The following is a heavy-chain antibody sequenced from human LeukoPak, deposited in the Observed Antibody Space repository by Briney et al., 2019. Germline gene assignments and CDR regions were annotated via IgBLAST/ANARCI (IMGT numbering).Heavy chain of an antibody. CDR3: ARDRDRSGSQSY. CDR2: IRANNGNTTYNT. Sequence: ASVKVSCKASGYTFTSYGISWVRQAPGQGLEWMGWIRANNGNTTYNTKYAQNLQGRVTMTTDISTSTAYIEVRTLRSGDTAVYYCARDRDRSGSQSYWGQGTLVTVSS. CDR1: GYTFTSYG. V-gene: IGHV1-18*01. D-gene: IGHD1-26*01. J-gene: IGHJ4*02.